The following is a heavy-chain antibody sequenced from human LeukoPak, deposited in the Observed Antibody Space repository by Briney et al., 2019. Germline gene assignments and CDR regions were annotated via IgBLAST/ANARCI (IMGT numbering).Heavy chain of an antibody. CDR2: VNDSGST. D-gene: IGHD3-3*01. Sequence: GSLRLSCVASGFTFSSFGMHWVRQAPGKGLEWIGDVNDSGSTNYNPSLKSRVAMSVDTSKNQFSLNLTSVTAADTAVYYCARRRLLYFDDPWGQGTLVTISS. CDR1: GFTFSSFG. J-gene: IGHJ5*02. V-gene: IGHV4-34*08. CDR3: ARRRLLYFDDP.